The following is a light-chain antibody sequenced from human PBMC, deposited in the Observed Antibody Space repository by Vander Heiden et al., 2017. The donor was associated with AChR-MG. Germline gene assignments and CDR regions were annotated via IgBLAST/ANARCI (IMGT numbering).Light chain of an antibody. CDR3: QVWDSSSDHYLV. CDR2: DDV. V-gene: IGLV3-21*02. Sequence: SYVLTQPPSVSVAPGQTASSTWGGNNIGSKSVHCYQQKPGQAPALVVYDDVGRRSASPDRFSCSNSWNTATLTISRVDAGEEAADYCQVWDSSSDHYLVFGGGTKLTVL. J-gene: IGLJ2*01. CDR1: NIGSKS.